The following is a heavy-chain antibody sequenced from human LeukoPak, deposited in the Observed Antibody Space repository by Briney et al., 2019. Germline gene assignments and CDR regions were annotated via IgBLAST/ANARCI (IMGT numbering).Heavy chain of an antibody. D-gene: IGHD3-9*01. V-gene: IGHV1-8*01. J-gene: IGHJ4*02. Sequence: ASVKVSCKASGYTFTSYDINWVRQATGQGLEWMGWMNPNSGNTGYAQKFQGRVTMTRNTSISTAYMELSSLRSEDTAVYYCVRAQPGLRYFDWFTSSGHSDYWGQGTLVTVSS. CDR3: VRAQPGLRYFDWFTSSGHSDY. CDR1: GYTFTSYD. CDR2: MNPNSGNT.